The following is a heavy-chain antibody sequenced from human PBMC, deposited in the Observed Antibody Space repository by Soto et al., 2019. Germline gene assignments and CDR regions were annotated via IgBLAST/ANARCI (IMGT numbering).Heavy chain of an antibody. CDR1: GGTFSSYA. V-gene: IGHV1-69*06. D-gene: IGHD2-8*01. J-gene: IGHJ6*02. CDR3: ASARVSGQYYYYYGMEV. CDR2: IIPIFGTA. Sequence: SVKVSCKASGGTFSSYAISWVRQAPGQGLEWMGGIIPIFGTANYAQKFQGRVTITADKSTSTAYMELSSLRSEDTAVYYCASARVSGQYYYYYGMEVWGQGTTVTVS.